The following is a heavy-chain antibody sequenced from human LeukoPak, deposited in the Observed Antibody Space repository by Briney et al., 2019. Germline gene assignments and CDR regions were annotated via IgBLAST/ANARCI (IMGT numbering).Heavy chain of an antibody. D-gene: IGHD3-22*01. J-gene: IGHJ4*02. CDR1: GYTFTGYY. Sequence: ASVKVSCKASGYTFTGYYMHWVRQAPGQGLEWMGWINPNSGGTNYAQKLQGRVTMTTDTSTSTAYMELRSLRSDDTAVYYCARDSGRWYYDTSGVWGYYFEYWGQGTLVSVSS. V-gene: IGHV1-2*02. CDR2: INPNSGGT. CDR3: ARDSGRWYYDTSGVWGYYFEY.